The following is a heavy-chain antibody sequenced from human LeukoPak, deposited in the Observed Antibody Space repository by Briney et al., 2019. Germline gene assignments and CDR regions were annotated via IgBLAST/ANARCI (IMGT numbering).Heavy chain of an antibody. V-gene: IGHV4-4*07. CDR1: GGSVNGYH. CDR3: ARIGNPVGAFDI. CDR2: IFLGGTI. Sequence: SETLSLTCTVSGGSVNGYHWSWIRQSAEMQLEWIGRIFLGGTIKYNPSLQSRLSLSGESSKNQFSLKLSSVTAADTAVYYCARIGNPVGAFDIWGQGTMVTVSS. D-gene: IGHD1-14*01. J-gene: IGHJ3*02.